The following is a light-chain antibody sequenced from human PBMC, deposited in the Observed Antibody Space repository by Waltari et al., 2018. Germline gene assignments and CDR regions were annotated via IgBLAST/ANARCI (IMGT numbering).Light chain of an antibody. CDR3: QSYDSTLGGWGV. CDR2: NNN. J-gene: IGLJ2*01. CDR1: SFNIGTSYD. V-gene: IGLV1-40*01. Sequence: QSVLTQPPSVSGAPGQGVTISCTGSSFNIGTSYDVHWYQQLPGAAPKLLIYNNNNRPSGVPDRFLGSTSGTSASLTITGLQPEDEADYYCQSYDSTLGGWGVFGGGTKLTVL.